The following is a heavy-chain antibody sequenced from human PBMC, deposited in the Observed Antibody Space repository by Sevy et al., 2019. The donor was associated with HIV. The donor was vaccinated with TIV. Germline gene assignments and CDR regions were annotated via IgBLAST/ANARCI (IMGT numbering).Heavy chain of an antibody. CDR3: AKELHEWDVPLMVEDLSDFFYGVDV. D-gene: IGHD1-26*01. Sequence: GGSLRLSCAASGFTFSRYGMHWVRQAPGKGLEWVALISYDENNEYYTDSVQGRFTISRDNSKNTLYLQMSSLRAKDMAIYYWAKELHEWDVPLMVEDLSDFFYGVDVWGRGTTVTVSS. CDR2: ISYDENNE. V-gene: IGHV3-30*18. J-gene: IGHJ6*02. CDR1: GFTFSRYG.